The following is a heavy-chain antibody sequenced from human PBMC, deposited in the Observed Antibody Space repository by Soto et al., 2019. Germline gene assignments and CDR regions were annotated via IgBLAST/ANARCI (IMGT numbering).Heavy chain of an antibody. CDR3: AKKVPMPTGWFNP. CDR2: ISGSGDIT. D-gene: IGHD2-2*01. CDR1: GFTFGNSV. V-gene: IGHV3-23*01. J-gene: IGHJ5*02. Sequence: VQLLESGGGLEQPGGSLRLSCVASGFTFGNSVMTWVRQTPEKGLEWVSAISGSGDITVYADSVKGRFTISRDNSKSTLYVQMKSLRAEDTAIYYCAKKVPMPTGWFNPWGQGTPVTVSS.